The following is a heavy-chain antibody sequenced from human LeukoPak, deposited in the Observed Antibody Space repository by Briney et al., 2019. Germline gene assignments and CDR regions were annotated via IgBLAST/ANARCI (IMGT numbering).Heavy chain of an antibody. D-gene: IGHD3-10*01. J-gene: IGHJ5*02. V-gene: IGHV4-4*07. Sequence: SETLSLTCTVSGGSISSYYWSWIRQPAGKGLEWIGRIYASGSTNYNPSLKSRVTILVGKSNNQVSLKVSSVTAADTAVYYCARGAYGSGSLSWFDPWGQGTLVIVSS. CDR1: GGSISSYY. CDR2: IYASGST. CDR3: ARGAYGSGSLSWFDP.